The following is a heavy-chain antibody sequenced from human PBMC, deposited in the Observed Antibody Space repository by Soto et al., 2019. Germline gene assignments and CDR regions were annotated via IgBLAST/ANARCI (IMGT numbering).Heavy chain of an antibody. Sequence: QVHLVQSGAEVKKPGASVKVSCKASGYTFTSHAISWVRQAPGQGLEWMGWISAYNGDTSYAQKFQGRVTMTTDKSTNTVYVELRSLRSDDTAMYYCARDVASGWSVPLTGFDYWGQGTLVTVSS. V-gene: IGHV1-18*04. CDR1: GYTFTSHA. CDR3: ARDVASGWSVPLTGFDY. CDR2: ISAYNGDT. J-gene: IGHJ4*02. D-gene: IGHD6-19*01.